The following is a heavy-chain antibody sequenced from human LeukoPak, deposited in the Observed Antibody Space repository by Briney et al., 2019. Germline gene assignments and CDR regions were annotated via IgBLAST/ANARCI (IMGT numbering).Heavy chain of an antibody. CDR2: ISAYNGNT. CDR1: GYTFTSYG. V-gene: IGHV1-18*01. CDR3: ARWEDYDFWSGSFDY. J-gene: IGHJ4*02. D-gene: IGHD3-3*01. Sequence: GASVKVSCKASGYTFTSYGISWVRQAPGQGLEWMGWISAYNGNTNYAQKLQGRVTMTTDTSTSTAYMELRSLRSDDTAVYYCARWEDYDFWSGSFDYWGKGTLVTVSS.